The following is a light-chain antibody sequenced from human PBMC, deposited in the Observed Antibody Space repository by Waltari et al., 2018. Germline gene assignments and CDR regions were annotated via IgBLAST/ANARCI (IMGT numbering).Light chain of an antibody. V-gene: IGKV3-15*01. Sequence: EIVMTQSPATLSVSPGERATLPCRASQSVSSNLAWYQQIPGQAPRLLIYGASTRATGTPARXXGXXXXTXXXLTIXSXQSEXXXXXXCQQYNNWPGTFGQGTKVEIK. CDR2: GAS. J-gene: IGKJ1*01. CDR3: QQYNNWPGT. CDR1: QSVSSN.